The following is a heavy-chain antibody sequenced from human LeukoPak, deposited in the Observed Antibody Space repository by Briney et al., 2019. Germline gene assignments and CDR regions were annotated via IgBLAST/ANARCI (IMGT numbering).Heavy chain of an antibody. Sequence: GGSLRLSCVASGFTFRRYPVHWVRQAPGKGLEWVAVISYDGSNKYYADSVKGRFTIFRDNSKNTLYLQMNSLRAEDTAVYYCASPSVVPAGDWGQGTLVTVSS. CDR2: ISYDGSNK. CDR3: ASPSVVPAGD. CDR1: GFTFRRYP. D-gene: IGHD2-2*01. J-gene: IGHJ4*02. V-gene: IGHV3-30-3*01.